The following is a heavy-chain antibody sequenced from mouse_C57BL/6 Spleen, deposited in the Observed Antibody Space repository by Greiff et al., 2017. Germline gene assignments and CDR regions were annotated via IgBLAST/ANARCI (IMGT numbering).Heavy chain of an antibody. V-gene: IGHV1-52*01. CDR1: GYTFTSYW. CDR2: IDPSDSET. CDR3: ARKGSSGYGDD. J-gene: IGHJ2*01. D-gene: IGHD3-2*02. Sequence: QVQLQQPGAELVRPGSSVKLSCKASGYTFTSYWMHWVKQRPIQGLEWIGNIDPSDSETHYNQKFKDKATLTVDKSSSTAYMQLSSLTSEDSAVYYCARKGSSGYGDDWGQGTTLTVSS.